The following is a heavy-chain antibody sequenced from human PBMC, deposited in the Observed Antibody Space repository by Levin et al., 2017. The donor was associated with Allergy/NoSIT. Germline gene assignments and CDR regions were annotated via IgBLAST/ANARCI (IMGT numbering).Heavy chain of an antibody. V-gene: IGHV7-4-1*02. J-gene: IGHJ6*03. D-gene: IGHD2-2*01. CDR2: INTNTGNP. CDR3: ARPNARKYYYYYYYMDV. Sequence: ASVKVSCKASGYTFTSYAMNWVRQAPGQGLEWMGWINTNTGNPTYAQGFTGRFVFSLDTSVSTAYLQISSLKAEDTAVYYCARPNARKYYYYYYYMDVWGKGTTVTVSS. CDR1: GYTFTSYA.